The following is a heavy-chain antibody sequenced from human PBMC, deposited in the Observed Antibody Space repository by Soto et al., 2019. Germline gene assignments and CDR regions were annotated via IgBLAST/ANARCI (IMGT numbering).Heavy chain of an antibody. D-gene: IGHD2-15*01. V-gene: IGHV1-46*01. J-gene: IGHJ1*01. CDR3: AREENCSDGICYSEYFQR. CDR1: GYIFTAYS. CDR2: VNPSGGST. Sequence: QVQLVQSGAEVKKPGASVKVSCKASGYIFTAYSMHWVRQAPGQGLEWMGVVNPSGGSTNYAQKFQGRITMTRDTSTSTVYVDLRSLTSEGTAVYYCAREENCSDGICYSEYFQRWGQGTLVTVSS.